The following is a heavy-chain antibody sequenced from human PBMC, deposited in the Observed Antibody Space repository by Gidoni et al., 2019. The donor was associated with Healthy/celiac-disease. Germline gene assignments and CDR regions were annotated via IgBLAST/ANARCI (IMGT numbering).Heavy chain of an antibody. CDR3: ARDRPGSPFDP. V-gene: IGHV4-59*01. Sequence: QVQLQASGPGLVKPSETLSLPCTVSGGSISSSYWSWIRQPPGKGLEWIGYIYYSWRTNYNPSLKSRGTISVDTSKNQFYLKLSSLTAADTAVYYCARDRPGSPFDPWGQGTLVTVSS. CDR1: GGSISSSY. CDR2: IYYSWRT. J-gene: IGHJ5*02.